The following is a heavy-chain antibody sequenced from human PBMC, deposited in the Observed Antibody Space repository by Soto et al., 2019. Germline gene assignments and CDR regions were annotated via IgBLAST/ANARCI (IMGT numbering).Heavy chain of an antibody. CDR3: AKGSSANAYASLAY. J-gene: IGHJ4*02. D-gene: IGHD3-3*01. Sequence: GGSLRLSCAASGFTFSSYAMSWVRQAPGKGLEWVSAISGSGGSPYYADSVKGRFTISRDDSRNTLYLQINSLRAEDTAVYYCAKGSSANAYASLAYWGQGTLVTVSS. CDR2: ISGSGGSP. V-gene: IGHV3-23*01. CDR1: GFTFSSYA.